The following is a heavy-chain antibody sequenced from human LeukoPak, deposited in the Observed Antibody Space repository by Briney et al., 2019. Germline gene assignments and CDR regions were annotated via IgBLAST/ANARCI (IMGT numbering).Heavy chain of an antibody. Sequence: SETLSLTCTVSGGSFSSYYWSWIRQPPGKGLEWIGYIYYSGSTNYNPSLKSRVTILVKTYKNKFSLTLSSRTAADTAVYYCAGAAGIAARSYYYYMDVWGKGTTVTVSS. J-gene: IGHJ6*03. D-gene: IGHD6-6*01. CDR2: IYYSGST. V-gene: IGHV4-59*12. CDR1: GGSFSSYY. CDR3: AGAAGIAARSYYYYMDV.